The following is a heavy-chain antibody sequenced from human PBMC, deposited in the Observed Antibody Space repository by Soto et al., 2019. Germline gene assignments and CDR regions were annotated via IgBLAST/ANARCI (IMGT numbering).Heavy chain of an antibody. CDR2: ISYDGTNK. J-gene: IGHJ3*02. V-gene: IGHV3-30*18. Sequence: GGSLRLSCAASEFTFSSYGMHWVRQAPGKGLEWLSVISYDGTNKYYTDSVKGRFTISRDNSKNTLYLQMNSLRGEDTVVYYCAKDRAFWSGTHDAFDIWGRGTMVTVSS. CDR1: EFTFSSYG. CDR3: AKDRAFWSGTHDAFDI. D-gene: IGHD3-3*01.